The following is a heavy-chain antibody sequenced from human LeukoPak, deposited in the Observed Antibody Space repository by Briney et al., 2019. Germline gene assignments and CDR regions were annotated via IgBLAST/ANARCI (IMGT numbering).Heavy chain of an antibody. CDR3: ARELPRSTTFLDY. CDR2: IYHNGKT. D-gene: IGHD1-14*01. Sequence: SETLSLTCIVSGGSISNFYWSWIRQPPGKGLEWIGYIYHNGKTKYNPSLTSRVSISIDTSKNQFSLRLTSVTAADTAVYYCARELPRSTTFLDYWGQGTLVTVSS. V-gene: IGHV4-59*01. CDR1: GGSISNFY. J-gene: IGHJ4*02.